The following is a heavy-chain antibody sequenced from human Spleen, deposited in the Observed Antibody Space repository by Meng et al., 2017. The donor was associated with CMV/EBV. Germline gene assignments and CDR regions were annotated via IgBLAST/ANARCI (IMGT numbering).Heavy chain of an antibody. Sequence: ASVKVSCKASGGTFSGYAISWVRQAPGQGLEWMGWISAYNGNTNYAQRLQGRVTMTTDTSTTTAYMELRSLRSDDTAVYYCARGPLGRDPPTYSSSWDATAYYGMDFWGQGTTVTVSS. CDR1: GGTFSGYA. V-gene: IGHV1-18*01. CDR3: ARGPLGRDPPTYSSSWDATAYYGMDF. CDR2: ISAYNGNT. J-gene: IGHJ6*02. D-gene: IGHD6-13*01.